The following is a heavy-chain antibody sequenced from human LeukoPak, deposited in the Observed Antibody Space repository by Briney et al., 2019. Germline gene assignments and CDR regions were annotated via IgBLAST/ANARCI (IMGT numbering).Heavy chain of an antibody. CDR2: IYYSGST. CDR1: GGSISSSSYY. Sequence: SETLSLTCTVSGGSISSSSYYWGWIRQPPGKGLEWIGSIYYSGSTYYNPSLKGRVTISVDTSKNQFSLKLSSVTAADTAVYYCARDHADGYSGYDRHFDYWGQGTLVTVSS. V-gene: IGHV4-39*07. D-gene: IGHD5-12*01. CDR3: ARDHADGYSGYDRHFDY. J-gene: IGHJ4*02.